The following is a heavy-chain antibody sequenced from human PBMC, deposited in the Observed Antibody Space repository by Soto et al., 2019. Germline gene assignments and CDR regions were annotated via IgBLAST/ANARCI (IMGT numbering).Heavy chain of an antibody. D-gene: IGHD6-13*01. CDR2: INHSGST. V-gene: IGHV4-34*01. J-gene: IGHJ5*02. Sequence: SETLSLTCAVYGGSFSGYYWSWIRQPPGKGLEWIGEINHSGSTNYNPSLKSRVTISVDTSKNQFSLKLSSVTAADTAVYYCAMKGSSWYRRWFVPWGQGTLVTVSS. CDR3: AMKGSSWYRRWFVP. CDR1: GGSFSGYY.